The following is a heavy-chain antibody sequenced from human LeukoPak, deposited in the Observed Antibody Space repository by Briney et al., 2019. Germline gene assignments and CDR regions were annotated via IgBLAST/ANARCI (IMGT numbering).Heavy chain of an antibody. CDR3: ARGALISYSYGPFDY. V-gene: IGHV4-59*01. CDR2: IYYTGST. CDR1: GGSISSYY. Sequence: SETLSLTCTDSGGSISSYYWSWIRQPPGKGLEWIGYIYYTGSTNYNPSLKSRVTISVDTSKNQFSLKLSSVTAADTAVYYCARGALISYSYGPFDYWGQGTLVTVSS. D-gene: IGHD5-18*01. J-gene: IGHJ4*02.